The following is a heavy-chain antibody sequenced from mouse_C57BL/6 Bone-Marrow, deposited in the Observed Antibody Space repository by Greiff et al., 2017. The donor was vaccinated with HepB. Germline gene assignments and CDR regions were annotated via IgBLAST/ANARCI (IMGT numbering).Heavy chain of an antibody. CDR2: ISNGGGST. CDR1: GFTFSDYY. Sequence: EVNVVESGGGLVQPGGSLKLSCAASGFTFSDYYMYWVRQTPEKRLEWVAYISNGGGSTYYPDTVKGRFTISRDNAKNTLYLQMSRLKSEDTAMYYCARHQTMVTSYYYAMDYWGQGTSVTVSS. D-gene: IGHD2-2*01. CDR3: ARHQTMVTSYYYAMDY. J-gene: IGHJ4*01. V-gene: IGHV5-12*01.